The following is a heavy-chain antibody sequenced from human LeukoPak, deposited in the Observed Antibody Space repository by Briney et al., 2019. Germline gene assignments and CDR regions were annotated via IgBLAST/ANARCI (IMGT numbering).Heavy chain of an antibody. CDR3: ARVNSRDGYNAWFY. J-gene: IGHJ4*02. CDR1: GYTLTELS. Sequence: ASVKVSCKVSGYTLTELSMHWVRQAPGKGLEWMGGFDPEDGETIYAQKFQGRATMTEDTSTDTAYMELSSLRSEDTAVYYCARVNSRDGYNAWFYWGQGTLVTVSS. D-gene: IGHD5-24*01. V-gene: IGHV1-24*01. CDR2: FDPEDGET.